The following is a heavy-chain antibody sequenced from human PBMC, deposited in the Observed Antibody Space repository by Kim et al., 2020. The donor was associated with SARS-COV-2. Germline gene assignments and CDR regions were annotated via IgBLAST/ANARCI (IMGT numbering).Heavy chain of an antibody. CDR2: INHSGST. V-gene: IGHV4-34*01. Sequence: SETLSLTCAVYGGSFSGYYWSWIRQPPGKGLEWIGEINHSGSTNYNPSLKSRVTISVDTSKNQFSLKLSSVTAADTAVYYCARGDFDWLRHIYYYYGMDVWGQGTTVTVSS. CDR3: ARGDFDWLRHIYYYYGMDV. CDR1: GGSFSGYY. J-gene: IGHJ6*02. D-gene: IGHD3-9*01.